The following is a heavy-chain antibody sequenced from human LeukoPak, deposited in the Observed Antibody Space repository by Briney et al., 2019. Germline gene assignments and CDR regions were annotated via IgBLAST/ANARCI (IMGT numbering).Heavy chain of an antibody. CDR1: GYTFTGYY. D-gene: IGHD3-22*01. J-gene: IGHJ3*02. V-gene: IGHV1-2*02. Sequence: ASVKVSCKASGYTFTGYYMHWVRQAPGQGLEWMGWINPNSGGTNYAQRFQGRVTMTRDTSISTAYMELRSLRSDDTAVYYCARDHAPYYYDSSGYSGPFDIWGQGTMVTVSS. CDR2: INPNSGGT. CDR3: ARDHAPYYYDSSGYSGPFDI.